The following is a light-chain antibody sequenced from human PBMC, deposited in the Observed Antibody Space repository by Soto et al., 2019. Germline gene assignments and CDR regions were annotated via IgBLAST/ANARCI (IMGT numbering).Light chain of an antibody. CDR3: QQYNSYSLT. CDR2: DAS. J-gene: IGKJ1*01. CDR1: HDISNY. Sequence: DIQMTQSPSSLSASVGDRVTITCQASHDISNYLNWYQQKPGQAPKLLIYDASNLETGVPSRFSGSGSGTDFTFTISSLQPEDFATYYCQQYNSYSLTFGQGTKVDIK. V-gene: IGKV1-33*01.